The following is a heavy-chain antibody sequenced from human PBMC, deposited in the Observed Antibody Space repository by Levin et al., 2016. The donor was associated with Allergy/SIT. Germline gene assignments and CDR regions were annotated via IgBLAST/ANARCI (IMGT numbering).Heavy chain of an antibody. Sequence: WVRQAPGQGLEWMGGIIPIFGTANYAQKFQGRVTITADESTSTAYMELSSLRSEDTAVYYCAQPGWGGWFDPWGQGTLVTVSS. J-gene: IGHJ5*02. CDR2: IIPIFGTA. V-gene: IGHV1-69*01. D-gene: IGHD3-16*01. CDR3: AQPGWGGWFDP.